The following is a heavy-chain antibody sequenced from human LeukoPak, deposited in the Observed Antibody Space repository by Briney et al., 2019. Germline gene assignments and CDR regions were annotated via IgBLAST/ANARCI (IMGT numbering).Heavy chain of an antibody. V-gene: IGHV3-9*03. CDR2: ISWNSGSI. D-gene: IGHD2-21*02. CDR3: AKACGGNCSGHAIDI. Sequence: PGRSLRLSCAASGFTFDDYAMHWVRQAPGKGLEWVSGISWNSGSIGYADSVKGRFTISRDNAKNSLYLQMNSLRAEDMALYYWAKACGGNCSGHAIDIWGKGTMVTVSS. CDR1: GFTFDDYA. J-gene: IGHJ3*02.